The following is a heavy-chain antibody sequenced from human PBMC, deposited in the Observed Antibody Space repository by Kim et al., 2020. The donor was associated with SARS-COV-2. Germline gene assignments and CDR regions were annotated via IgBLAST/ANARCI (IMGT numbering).Heavy chain of an antibody. CDR2: ISWDGGST. J-gene: IGHJ4*02. D-gene: IGHD2-15*01. V-gene: IGHV3-43*01. CDR3: AKDIKRGVYGGRGEFHY. Sequence: GGSLRLSCAASGFTFDDYSMHWVRQAPGKGLEWVSLISWDGGSTYYADSVKGRFTISRDNSKNSLYLQMNSLRTEDTAFYYCAKDIKRGVYGGRGEFHYWGQGTLVTVSS. CDR1: GFTFDDYS.